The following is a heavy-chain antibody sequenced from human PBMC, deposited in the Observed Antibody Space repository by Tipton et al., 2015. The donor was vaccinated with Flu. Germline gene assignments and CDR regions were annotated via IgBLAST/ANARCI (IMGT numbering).Heavy chain of an antibody. CDR2: IYPGDSDT. J-gene: IGHJ5*02. CDR3: ATRRISGTTWWFPP. CDR1: GYDFNKYW. Sequence: QLVQSGAEVKEPGEPLKISCQGSGYDFNKYWIAWVRQIPGKGLEWMGLIYPGDSDTRYSPSFQGQVTISADKSISTAYLQWSSLKASAIAIYYCATRRISGTTWWFPPWGQGALVAVSS. D-gene: IGHD1-7*01. V-gene: IGHV5-51*01.